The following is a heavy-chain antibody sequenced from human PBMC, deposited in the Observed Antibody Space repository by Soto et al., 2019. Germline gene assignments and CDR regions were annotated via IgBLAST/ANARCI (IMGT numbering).Heavy chain of an antibody. V-gene: IGHV1-18*01. CDR2: ISGYNGNT. D-gene: IGHD3-16*01. CDR3: ARDRGGDGMDV. CDR1: GYTFSSYG. J-gene: IGHJ6*02. Sequence: QVQLVQSGAEVKKPGASVKVSCKASGYTFSSYGISWVRQAPGQGLERMGWISGYNGNTNYAQKLQGRVTMTIDTSTSTGYMELRSLRSDDTAVYYCARDRGGDGMDVWGQGTTVTVSS.